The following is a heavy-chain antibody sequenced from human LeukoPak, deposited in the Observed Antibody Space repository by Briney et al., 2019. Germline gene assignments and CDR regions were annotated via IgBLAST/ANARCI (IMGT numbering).Heavy chain of an antibody. J-gene: IGHJ6*02. Sequence: PGGSLQISCQGSGSSFTSYWIGWVRQLPGKGLEWMGIIYPGDSDTRYRPSFQGQVTISADKSISTAYLQWGSLKASDTAMYYCARLHFSSSWNSYYYHYGMDVWGQGTTVTVSS. CDR3: ARLHFSSSWNSYYYHYGMDV. CDR2: IYPGDSDT. D-gene: IGHD6-13*01. CDR1: GSSFTSYW. V-gene: IGHV5-51*01.